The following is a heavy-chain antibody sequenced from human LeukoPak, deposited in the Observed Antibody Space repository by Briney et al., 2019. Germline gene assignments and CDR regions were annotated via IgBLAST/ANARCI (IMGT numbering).Heavy chain of an antibody. V-gene: IGHV3-23*01. CDR3: AKDGPRGGMDV. CDR2: ISDSGGSE. J-gene: IGHJ6*02. Sequence: GGSLRLSCAASGFTFSTYAMNWVRQPPGKGLEWVSGISDSGGSEFYADSVKGRFTISRDNSKNTLYLQMNSLRAEDTAVYYCAKDGPRGGMDVWGQGTTVTVSS. CDR1: GFTFSTYA.